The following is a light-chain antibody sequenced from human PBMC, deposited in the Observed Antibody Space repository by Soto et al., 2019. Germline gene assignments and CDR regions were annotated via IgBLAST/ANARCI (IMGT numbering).Light chain of an antibody. Sequence: DLQMTPSPAAVSASVGDRVTITCQASQSIISWLAWYQQKPGTAPKLLIFDASRLERGGPSRFSGSGSVTDSALTVSWLQPEDFATYYCRQPYSTPRTFGQET. J-gene: IGKJ2*01. CDR1: QSIISW. CDR2: DAS. CDR3: RQPYSTPRT. V-gene: IGKV1-5*01.